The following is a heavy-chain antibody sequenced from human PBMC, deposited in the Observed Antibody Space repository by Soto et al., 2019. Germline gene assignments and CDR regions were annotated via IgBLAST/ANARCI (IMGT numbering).Heavy chain of an antibody. V-gene: IGHV3-72*01. CDR2: RRDRAHSYTT. D-gene: IGHD1-1*01. Sequence: EVQLVESGGGLVQPGGSLRLSCAASGFSFSDHYMDWVRQAPGKGLEWVGRRRDRAHSYTTEYAASVKGRFTISRDASNNSLYLQMNSLTIDDTAVYFCDRAGTVTGNHSNMDFWAEGTTVTVSS. CDR3: DRAGTVTGNHSNMDF. CDR1: GFSFSDHY. J-gene: IGHJ6*03.